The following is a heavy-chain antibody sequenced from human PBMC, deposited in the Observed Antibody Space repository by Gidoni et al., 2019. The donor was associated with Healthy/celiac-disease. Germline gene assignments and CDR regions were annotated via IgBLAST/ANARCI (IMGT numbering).Heavy chain of an antibody. CDR3: ARGGSRYFDL. D-gene: IGHD3-10*01. CDR2: IYYSGST. V-gene: IGHV4-39*01. J-gene: IGHJ2*01. CDR1: GGSISSSSYY. Sequence: QLQLQESGPGLVKPSETLSLTCTVSGGSISSSSYYWGWLRQPPGKGLEWIGSIYYSGSTYYNPSLKSRVTISVDTSKNQFSLKLSSVTAADTAVYYCARGGSRYFDLWGRGTLVTVSS.